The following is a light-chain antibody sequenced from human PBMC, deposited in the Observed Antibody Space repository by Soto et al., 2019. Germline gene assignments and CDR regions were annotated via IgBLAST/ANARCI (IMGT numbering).Light chain of an antibody. CDR1: QSVGSY. J-gene: IGKJ4*01. V-gene: IGKV3-20*01. CDR2: DTS. CDR3: QQYRSSPLT. Sequence: EILVTQSPATLSLSPGEIATLSCMASQSVGSYLAWYQQKPGQAPRLLISDTSSRATGIPDRFSGSGSVTDFTLTISRLEPEDFAVYYCQQYRSSPLTFGGGTKVDIK.